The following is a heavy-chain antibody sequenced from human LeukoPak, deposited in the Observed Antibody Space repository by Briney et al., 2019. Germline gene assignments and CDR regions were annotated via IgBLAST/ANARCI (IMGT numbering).Heavy chain of an antibody. J-gene: IGHJ3*02. V-gene: IGHV3-74*01. CDR2: ISADGSYT. Sequence: QTWGSLRLSCAASGFTFSSYWMHWVRQAPGKGLVWVTRISADGSYTLYADSVKGRFTISRDNAKNTLYLQTNSLRAEDTAVYYCATANSGPDIWGQGTTDTVSS. CDR1: GFTFSSYW. CDR3: ATANSGPDI. D-gene: IGHD1-1*01.